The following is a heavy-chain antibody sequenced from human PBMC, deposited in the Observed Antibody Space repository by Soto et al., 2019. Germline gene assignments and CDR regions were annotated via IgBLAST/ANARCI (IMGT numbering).Heavy chain of an antibody. CDR3: ARDSSAYYDILTGYRPYYYYGMDA. D-gene: IGHD3-9*01. Sequence: ASVKVSCKASGYTFTSYGISWVRQAPGQGLEWMGWISAYNGNTNYAQKLQGRVTMTTDTSTSTAYMELRSLRSDDTAVYYCARDSSAYYDILTGYRPYYYYGMDAWGQGTTVTVSS. J-gene: IGHJ6*02. V-gene: IGHV1-18*01. CDR2: ISAYNGNT. CDR1: GYTFTSYG.